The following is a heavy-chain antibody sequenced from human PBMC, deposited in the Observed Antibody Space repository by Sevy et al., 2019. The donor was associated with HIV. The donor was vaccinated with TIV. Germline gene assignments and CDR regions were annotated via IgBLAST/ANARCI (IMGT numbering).Heavy chain of an antibody. CDR2: ISFDGSNE. V-gene: IGHV3-30-3*01. J-gene: IGHJ1*01. CDR3: ALERLSSAVAEYFHN. D-gene: IGHD1-1*01. Sequence: GGSLRLSCAASGFTFNFFSMHWVRQAPGKGLEWVATISFDGSNEHYADSVKGRLTISRDNSKNSLFLQMSSLRADDSAVYYCALERLSSAVAEYFHNWGQGTLVTVSS. CDR1: GFTFNFFS.